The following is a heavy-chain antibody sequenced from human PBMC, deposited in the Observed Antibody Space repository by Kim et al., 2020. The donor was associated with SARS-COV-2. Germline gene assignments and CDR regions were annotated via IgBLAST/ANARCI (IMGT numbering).Heavy chain of an antibody. D-gene: IGHD3-10*01. CDR3: AREMVRGVNWFDP. Sequence: YAQKFQGWVTMTRDTSISTAYMELSRLRSDDTAVYYCAREMVRGVNWFDPWGQGTLVTVSS. J-gene: IGHJ5*02. V-gene: IGHV1-2*04.